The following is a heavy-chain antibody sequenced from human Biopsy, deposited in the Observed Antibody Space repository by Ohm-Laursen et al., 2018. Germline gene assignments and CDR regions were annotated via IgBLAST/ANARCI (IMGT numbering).Heavy chain of an antibody. CDR1: GFSFTGYY. D-gene: IGHD6-19*01. V-gene: IGHV1-2*02. J-gene: IGHJ4*02. Sequence: GASVRVSCKPSGFSFTGYYIHWVRQAPGQGLEWMGWISPKSGDTNYAHKFQGNITMTRDTSMSTAYMEMSRLRCDDTAVYYCALQSVAQMKNFDYWGQGTLVIVSS. CDR2: ISPKSGDT. CDR3: ALQSVAQMKNFDY.